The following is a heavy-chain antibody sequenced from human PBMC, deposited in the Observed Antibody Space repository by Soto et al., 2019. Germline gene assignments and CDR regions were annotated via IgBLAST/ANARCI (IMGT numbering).Heavy chain of an antibody. CDR3: AKKADKPFDCMFYADT. CDR2: ISGSGDST. D-gene: IGHD3-9*01. CDR1: GIIFRNYA. J-gene: IGHJ5*02. V-gene: IGHV3-23*01. Sequence: GGTLRLSCATSGIIFRNYAMGWVRQAPGKGLEWVSAISGSGDSTYYADSVKGRFTISRDNSKNTLDLQMNSLRVEDTAIFYCAKKADKPFDCMFYADTWGQGTMVTVSS.